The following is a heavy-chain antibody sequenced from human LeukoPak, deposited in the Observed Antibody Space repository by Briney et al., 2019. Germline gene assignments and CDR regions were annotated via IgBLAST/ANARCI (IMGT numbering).Heavy chain of an antibody. CDR3: SRGLDSRKLGY. V-gene: IGHV4-31*03. J-gene: IGHJ4*02. CDR1: GASFSSGDQY. CDR2: IHPSGRS. Sequence: NPSQTLSLTCTVSGASFSSGDQYWNWIRQSPGKGLEWIGSIHPSGRSYNNPSLESRVTISIDTSKNQFSLNLNSVTAADTAVYFCSRGLDSRKLGYWGQGTLVTVSS. D-gene: IGHD3-22*01.